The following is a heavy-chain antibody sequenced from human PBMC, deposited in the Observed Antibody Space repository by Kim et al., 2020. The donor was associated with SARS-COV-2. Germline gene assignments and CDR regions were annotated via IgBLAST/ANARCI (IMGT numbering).Heavy chain of an antibody. J-gene: IGHJ6*03. CDR2: ISSSSSYI. D-gene: IGHD2-2*01. V-gene: IGHV3-21*01. Sequence: GGSLRLSCAASGFTFSSYSMNWVRQAPGKGLEWVSSISSSSSYIYYADSVKGRFTISRDNAKNSLYLQMNSLRAEDTAVYYCARPPYSDIVVVPAVSNYYYYMDVWGKGTTVTVSS. CDR3: ARPPYSDIVVVPAVSNYYYYMDV. CDR1: GFTFSSYS.